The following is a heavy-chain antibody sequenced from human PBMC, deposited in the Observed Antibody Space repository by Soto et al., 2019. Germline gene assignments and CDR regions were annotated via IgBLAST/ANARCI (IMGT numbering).Heavy chain of an antibody. D-gene: IGHD3-10*01. Sequence: QVQLVESGGGLVKPGGSLRLSCAASGLTFSDHYMTWIRQAPGKGLEWISYISSSAGTIYYADSVKGRFTISKDNGKNSIEVPMANLRAEDTAGYYFAEAPVFGSGTYYYFGFDGWGQGTTVNVSS. V-gene: IGHV3-11*01. CDR1: GLTFSDHY. CDR2: ISSSAGTI. J-gene: IGHJ6*02. CDR3: AEAPVFGSGTYYYFGFDG.